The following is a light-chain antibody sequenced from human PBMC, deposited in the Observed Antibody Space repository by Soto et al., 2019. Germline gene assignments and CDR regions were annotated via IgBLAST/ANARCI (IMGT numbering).Light chain of an antibody. CDR2: DVT. J-gene: IGLJ3*02. V-gene: IGLV2-14*03. CDR1: SSDIGAYNY. Sequence: QSALTQPASVSGSPGQSITISCTGTSSDIGAYNYVSWYQHHPGKAPKLVIYDVTDRPSGVSDRFSGSKSGNTASLTISGLPAEDEADYYCTSQTTSSTLVFGGGTKVTVL. CDR3: TSQTTSSTLV.